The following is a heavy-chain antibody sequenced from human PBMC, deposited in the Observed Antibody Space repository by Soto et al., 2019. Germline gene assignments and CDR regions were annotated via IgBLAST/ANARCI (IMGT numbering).Heavy chain of an antibody. CDR3: ATVAYFDWCFYY. Sequence: SETLSLTCTVSGGSISSSSYYWGWIRQPPGKGLEWIGSIYYSGSTYYNPSLKSRVTISVDTSKNQFSLKLSSVTAADTAVYYCATVAYFDWCFYYWGQGTLVTVSS. J-gene: IGHJ4*02. D-gene: IGHD3-9*01. V-gene: IGHV4-39*01. CDR1: GGSISSSSYY. CDR2: IYYSGST.